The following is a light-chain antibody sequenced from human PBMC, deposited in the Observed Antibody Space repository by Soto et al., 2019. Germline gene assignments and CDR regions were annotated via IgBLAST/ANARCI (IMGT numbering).Light chain of an antibody. CDR3: QQYGSSPPWT. J-gene: IGKJ1*01. Sequence: PGERATLSCRASQSVYDSHLAWYQQKPGQAPRPLIYGAFRRASDIPERFSGRGSGTDFTLTITRLEPEDSAMYYCQQYGSSPPWTFGQGTKVEI. CDR1: QSVYDSH. CDR2: GAF. V-gene: IGKV3-20*01.